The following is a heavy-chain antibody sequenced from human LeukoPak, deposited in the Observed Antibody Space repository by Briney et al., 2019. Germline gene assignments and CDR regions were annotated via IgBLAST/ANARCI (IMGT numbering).Heavy chain of an antibody. J-gene: IGHJ4*02. CDR3: AREKWELLLGPDY. CDR1: GFTFSDYY. Sequence: GGSLRLSCAASGFTFSDYYMSWIRQAPGKGLEWVSYISSSSSYTNYADSVKGRFTISRDNAKNSLYLQMNSLRAEDTAVYYCAREKWELLLGPDYWGQGTLVTVSS. V-gene: IGHV3-11*05. D-gene: IGHD1-26*01. CDR2: ISSSSSYT.